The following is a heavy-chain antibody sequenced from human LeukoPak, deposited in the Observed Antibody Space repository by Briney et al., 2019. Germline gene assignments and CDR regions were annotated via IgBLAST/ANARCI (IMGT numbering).Heavy chain of an antibody. Sequence: PGGSLRLSCAASGFTFSSDWMSWVRQAPGKGLEWVANIKQDGSEKYYVDSVKGRFTISRDNAKNSLYLQMNSLRAEDTAVYYCARDPYDSSGPYYFDYWGQGTLVTVSS. V-gene: IGHV3-7*01. CDR3: ARDPYDSSGPYYFDY. J-gene: IGHJ4*02. CDR1: GFTFSSDW. CDR2: IKQDGSEK. D-gene: IGHD3-22*01.